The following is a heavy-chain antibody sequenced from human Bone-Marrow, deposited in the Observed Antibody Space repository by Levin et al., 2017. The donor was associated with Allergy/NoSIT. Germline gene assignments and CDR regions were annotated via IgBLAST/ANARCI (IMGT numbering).Heavy chain of an antibody. Sequence: GESLKISCAASGFTFSDHYMDWVRQAPGKGLEWVGRTRNKPDSYSTEYAASVKGRFTISRDDSKNSLYLQMNSLKTEDTAVYYCARVRIRSGSYIDYWGQGTLVTVSS. D-gene: IGHD1-26*01. CDR2: TRNKPDSYST. J-gene: IGHJ4*02. V-gene: IGHV3-72*01. CDR3: ARVRIRSGSYIDY. CDR1: GFTFSDHY.